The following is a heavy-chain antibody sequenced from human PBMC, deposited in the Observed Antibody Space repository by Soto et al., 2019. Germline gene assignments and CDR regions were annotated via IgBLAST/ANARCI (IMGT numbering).Heavy chain of an antibody. V-gene: IGHV4-59*01. D-gene: IGHD2-21*02. J-gene: IGHJ6*02. Sequence: SETLSLICTVSGGSISSYYWSWIRQPPGKGLEWIGYIYYSGSTNYNPSLKSRVTISVDTSKNQFSLKLSFVTAADTAVYYCARDRGLGYGGNSKALRNYYYYYGMDVWGQGTTVTVSS. CDR3: ARDRGLGYGGNSKALRNYYYYYGMDV. CDR1: GGSISSYY. CDR2: IYYSGST.